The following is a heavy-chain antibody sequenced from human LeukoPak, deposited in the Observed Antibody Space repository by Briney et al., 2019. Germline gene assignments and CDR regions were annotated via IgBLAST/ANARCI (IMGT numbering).Heavy chain of an antibody. J-gene: IGHJ4*02. CDR3: ARGVGYSFGTGDY. CDR2: IWYDGSNE. Sequence: GGSLRLSCAASGFTFSNSGIHWVRQAPGKGLEWVAPIWYDGSNEYYADSVKGRFTISRDNSKNTLYLQMTSLRAEDTAIYYCARGVGYSFGTGDYWGQGTLVTVSS. D-gene: IGHD5-18*01. V-gene: IGHV3-33*01. CDR1: GFTFSNSG.